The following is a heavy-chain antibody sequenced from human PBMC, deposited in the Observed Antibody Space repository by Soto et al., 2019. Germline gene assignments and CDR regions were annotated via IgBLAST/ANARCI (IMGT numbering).Heavy chain of an antibody. CDR2: INHSGST. CDR3: ARGPYWRRGYSYVTREY. CDR1: GGSFSGYY. D-gene: IGHD5-18*01. J-gene: IGHJ4*02. Sequence: PSETLSLTCAVYGGSFSGYYWSWIRQPPGKGLEWIGEINHSGSTNYNTSLKSRVTISVDTSKNQFYLKMSSVTDADTAVYYCARGPYWRRGYSYVTREYWGQGNLVTVS. V-gene: IGHV4-34*01.